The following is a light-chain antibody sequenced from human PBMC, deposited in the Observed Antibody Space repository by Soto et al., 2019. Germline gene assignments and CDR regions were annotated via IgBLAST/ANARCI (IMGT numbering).Light chain of an antibody. CDR2: DTS. Sequence: EIVLTHSPDTLSFSPGARATLSCRASQSVGISLAWHQQKPGQPPRLLIYDTSTRASGIPPRFSGGGSGTDFSLTISSLQYEDFAVYYCQQYNKWPLTFGGGTKVDIK. V-gene: IGKV3-15*01. CDR1: QSVGIS. J-gene: IGKJ4*01. CDR3: QQYNKWPLT.